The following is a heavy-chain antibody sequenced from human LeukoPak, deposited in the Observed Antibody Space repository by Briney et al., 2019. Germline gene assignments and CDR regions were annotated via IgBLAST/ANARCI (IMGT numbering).Heavy chain of an antibody. CDR1: GFTFSSYW. CDR3: ARDYYYDSSGYYYD. Sequence: GGSLRLSCAASGFTFSSYWMGWVRQAPGKGLEWVANMKQDGSEKYYVDSVKGRFTISRDNAKNSLYLQMNSLRAEDTAVYYCARDYYYDSSGYYYDWGQGTLVTVSS. J-gene: IGHJ4*02. D-gene: IGHD3-22*01. CDR2: MKQDGSEK. V-gene: IGHV3-7*01.